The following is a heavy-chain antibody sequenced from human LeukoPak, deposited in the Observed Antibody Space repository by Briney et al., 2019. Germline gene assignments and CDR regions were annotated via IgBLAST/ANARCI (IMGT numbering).Heavy chain of an antibody. J-gene: IGHJ4*02. CDR3: ARGQWLGHC. CDR2: IKKDGSER. Sequence: PGGSLRLSCASSGFTFSTYWMSWVRRAPGKGLELVANIKKDGSERNYVDSVKGRFTISRDNAKNSLYLKMNSLRVEDTAVYYCARGQWLGHCWGQGTLVTVSS. V-gene: IGHV3-7*03. D-gene: IGHD6-19*01. CDR1: GFTFSTYW.